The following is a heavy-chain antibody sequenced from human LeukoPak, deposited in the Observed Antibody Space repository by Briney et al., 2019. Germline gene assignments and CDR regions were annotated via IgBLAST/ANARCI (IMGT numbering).Heavy chain of an antibody. D-gene: IGHD3-22*01. CDR3: ATGFYDST. CDR1: GFTFSNAW. V-gene: IGHV3-15*07. J-gene: IGHJ5*02. Sequence: GGSLRLSCATSGFTFSNAWMNWVRQAPGKGLEWVGRIRSNSDGVTIDYAAPVKGRFTLSRDDSKTTLYLQMNSLQTEDTAVYYCATGFYDSTWGQGTLVTVSS. CDR2: IRSNSDGVTI.